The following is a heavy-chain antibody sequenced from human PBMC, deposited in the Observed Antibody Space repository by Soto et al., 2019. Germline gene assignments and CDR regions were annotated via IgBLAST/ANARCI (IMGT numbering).Heavy chain of an antibody. CDR2: INPATGAA. V-gene: IGHV1-2*02. D-gene: IGHD3-3*01. J-gene: IGHJ3*02. CDR1: GYPVTAYY. CDR3: ARGGGVGVAGSAAFDM. Sequence: QLHLVQSGAVVKKPGASVTVSCSASGYPVTAYYMHWVRQAPGRGLEWMGGINPATGAAKYTQTFQCRVTMTRDTSTGTVFMELSGLTSEDTAVFYCARGGGVGVAGSAAFDMWGQGTLVTVSS.